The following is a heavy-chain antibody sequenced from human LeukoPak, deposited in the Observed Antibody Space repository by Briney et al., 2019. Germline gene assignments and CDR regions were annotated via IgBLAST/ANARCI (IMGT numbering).Heavy chain of an antibody. CDR3: ARDSRDYGVAHFDY. CDR1: GFTFSSYA. D-gene: IGHD4-17*01. Sequence: GGSLRLSCAASGFTFSSYAMHWVRQAPGKGLEWVAVISYDGSNKYYADSVKGRFTISRDNSKNTLYLQMNSLRAEDTAVYYCARDSRDYGVAHFDYWGQGTLVTVSS. V-gene: IGHV3-30*04. J-gene: IGHJ4*02. CDR2: ISYDGSNK.